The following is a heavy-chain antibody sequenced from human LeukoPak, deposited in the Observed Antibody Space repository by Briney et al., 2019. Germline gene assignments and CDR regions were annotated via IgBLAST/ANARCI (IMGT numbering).Heavy chain of an antibody. Sequence: SETLSLTCTVSGGSISSHYWTWIRQSPVKGLEWVGDISNSGSTSYNPSLKSRVTISIDTSKNQFSLKLSSVTAADTAVYYCGRDALVGYFSYYYMDVWGKGTTVTVSS. CDR3: GRDALVGYFSYYYMDV. J-gene: IGHJ6*03. CDR2: ISNSGST. D-gene: IGHD2-15*01. CDR1: GGSISSHY. V-gene: IGHV4-59*11.